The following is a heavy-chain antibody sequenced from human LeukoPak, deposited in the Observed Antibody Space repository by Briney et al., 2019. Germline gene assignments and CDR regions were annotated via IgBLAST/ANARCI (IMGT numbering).Heavy chain of an antibody. Sequence: PAGTLRLSCAASGFMISDYYMSWIRQAPGKELEWISYISSNSKYTKYADSVKGRFAISRDNAKKSLYLQMNSLRAEDTAVYYCARDNGNKYYFDYWGQGTLVTVSS. CDR2: ISSNSKYT. CDR1: GFMISDYY. D-gene: IGHD2-8*01. CDR3: ARDNGNKYYFDY. V-gene: IGHV3-11*05. J-gene: IGHJ4*02.